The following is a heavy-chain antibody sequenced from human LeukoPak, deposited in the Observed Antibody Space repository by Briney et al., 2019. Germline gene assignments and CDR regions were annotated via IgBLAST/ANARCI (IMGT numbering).Heavy chain of an antibody. CDR1: GYTFTSYD. J-gene: IGHJ4*02. V-gene: IGHV1-8*01. CDR2: MNPNSGNT. CDR3: ARVKEGSGYSFDY. D-gene: IGHD5-12*01. Sequence: ASVKVSCKASGYTFTSYDINWERQATGQGLEWMGWMNPNSGNTGYAQKFQGRVTMTRDTSTSTVYMELSSLRSEDTAVYYCARVKEGSGYSFDYWGQGTLVTVSS.